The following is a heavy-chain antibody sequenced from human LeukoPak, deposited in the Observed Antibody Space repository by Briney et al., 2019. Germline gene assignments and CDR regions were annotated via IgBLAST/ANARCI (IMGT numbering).Heavy chain of an antibody. J-gene: IGHJ4*02. CDR3: ARVSWFDELPNY. CDR1: GYTFTGYY. CDR2: INPNSGGT. V-gene: IGHV1-2*02. D-gene: IGHD3-10*01. Sequence: ASVKVSCKASGYTFTGYYMHWVRQAPGQGLEWMGWINPNSGGTNYVQKFQGRVTMTRDTSISTAYMELSRLRSDDTAVYYCARVSWFDELPNYWGQGTLVSVSS.